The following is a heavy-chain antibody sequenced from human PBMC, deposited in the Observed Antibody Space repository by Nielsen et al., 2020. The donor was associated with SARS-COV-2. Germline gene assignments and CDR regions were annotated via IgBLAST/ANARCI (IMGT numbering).Heavy chain of an antibody. Sequence: SGPTLVKPTQTLTLTCTFSGFSLSTSGMCVSWIRQPPGKALEWLARLDWDDDKYYSTSLKTRLTISKDTSKNQVVLTMTNMDPVDTATYYCARLIGRDNLNYFDYWGQGTLVTVSS. CDR3: ARLIGRDNLNYFDY. D-gene: IGHD2-21*01. CDR1: GFSLSTSGMC. J-gene: IGHJ4*02. V-gene: IGHV2-70*11. CDR2: LDWDDDK.